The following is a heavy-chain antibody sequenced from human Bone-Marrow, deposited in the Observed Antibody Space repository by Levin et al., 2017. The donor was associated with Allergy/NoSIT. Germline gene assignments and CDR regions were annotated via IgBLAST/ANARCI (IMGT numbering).Heavy chain of an antibody. CDR3: ARGYYYRSGSYYTPLNY. CDR1: GFTFSSYG. V-gene: IGHV3-33*01. CDR2: IWYDGSNK. Sequence: LGESLKISCAASGFTFSSYGMHWVRQAPGKGLEWVALIWYDGSNKYYADSVKGRFTISRDNSENTLYLQMKSLRAEDTAVYYCARGYYYRSGSYYTPLNYWGQGTLVTVSS. J-gene: IGHJ4*02. D-gene: IGHD3-10*01.